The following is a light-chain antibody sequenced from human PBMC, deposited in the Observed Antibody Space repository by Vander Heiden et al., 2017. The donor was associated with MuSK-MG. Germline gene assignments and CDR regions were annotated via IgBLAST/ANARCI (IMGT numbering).Light chain of an antibody. V-gene: IGKV1-33*01. J-gene: IGKJ1*01. Sequence: DIQMTQSPSSLSASVGDRVTITCQASQDIRNYLNWYQQKPNTAPKVLIYGASNLETGVPPRFSGSGSGTDFTFTISSLQPEDVAIYYCQHEDNLPWTFGQGTKVEIK. CDR3: QHEDNLPWT. CDR2: GAS. CDR1: QDIRNY.